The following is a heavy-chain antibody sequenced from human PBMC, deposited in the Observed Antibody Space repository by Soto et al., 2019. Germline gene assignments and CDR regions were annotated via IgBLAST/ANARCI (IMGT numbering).Heavy chain of an antibody. CDR2: IIPICGTA. V-gene: IGHV1-69*05. CDR3: ARGRCRSYYRGMFDY. CDR1: GGTFTSYA. Sequence: SVKVSYKASGGTFTSYAISWVRQAPGQGLEWMGGIIPICGTANYAQKFQGRVTITTDESTSTAYMELSSLRSEDTAAYYCARGRCRSYYRGMFDYWGQGTLVTVSS. J-gene: IGHJ4*02. D-gene: IGHD1-26*01.